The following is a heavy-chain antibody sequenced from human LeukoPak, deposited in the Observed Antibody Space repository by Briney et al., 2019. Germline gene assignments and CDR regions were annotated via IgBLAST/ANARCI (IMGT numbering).Heavy chain of an antibody. J-gene: IGHJ2*01. Sequence: PGGSLTLTWAASGCTFSSYSMNWVRQPPGKGLEWVSSISSSSSYIYYADSVKGRFTISRDNAKNSLYLQMNSLRAEDTAVYYCARDFYTPYYYDSSGPGPLWYFDLWGRGTLVTVSP. CDR2: ISSSSSYI. CDR1: GCTFSSYS. D-gene: IGHD3-22*01. CDR3: ARDFYTPYYYDSSGPGPLWYFDL. V-gene: IGHV3-21*01.